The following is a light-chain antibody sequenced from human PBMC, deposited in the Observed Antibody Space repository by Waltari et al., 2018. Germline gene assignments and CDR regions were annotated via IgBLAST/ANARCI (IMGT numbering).Light chain of an antibody. CDR3: QQYDNYWT. CDR1: QSITNW. CDR2: KAS. V-gene: IGKV1-5*03. J-gene: IGKJ1*01. Sequence: DIQMTQSPSTLSASVGDRVTITCRASQSITNWLAWYQQKPGKAPKPLIYKASNLESGVPSRFSGSGSGTEFTLTISSLQPDDFATYYCQQYDNYWTFDQGTKVEIK.